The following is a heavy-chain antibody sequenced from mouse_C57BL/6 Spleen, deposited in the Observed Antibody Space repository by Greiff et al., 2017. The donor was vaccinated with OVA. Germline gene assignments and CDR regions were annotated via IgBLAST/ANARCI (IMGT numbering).Heavy chain of an antibody. J-gene: IGHJ1*03. CDR3: TRRKPHYYGSSYRYFDV. CDR1: GYTFTDYE. V-gene: IGHV1-15*01. D-gene: IGHD1-1*01. CDR2: IDPETGGT. Sequence: QVQLQQSGAELVRPGASVTLSCKASGYTFTDYEMHWVKQTPVHGLEWIGAIDPETGGTAYNQKFKGKAILTADKSSSTAYMELRSLTSEDSAVYYCTRRKPHYYGSSYRYFDVWGTGTTVTVSS.